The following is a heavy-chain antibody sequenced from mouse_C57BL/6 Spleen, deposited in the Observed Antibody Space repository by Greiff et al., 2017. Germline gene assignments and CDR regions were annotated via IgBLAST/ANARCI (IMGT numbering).Heavy chain of an antibody. CDR1: GYTFTSYT. V-gene: IGHV1-4*01. CDR2: INPSSGYT. J-gene: IGHJ4*01. Sequence: QVQLQQSGAELARPGASVKMSCKASGYTFTSYTMHWVKQRPGQGQEWIGYINPSSGYTKYNQKFKDKATLTADKSSSTAYMQLSSLTSEDSAVYYCARPGTDYAMDYWGQGTSVTVSS. CDR3: ARPGTDYAMDY.